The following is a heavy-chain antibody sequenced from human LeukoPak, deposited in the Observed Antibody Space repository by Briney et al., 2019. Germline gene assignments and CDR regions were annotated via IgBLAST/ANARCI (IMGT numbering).Heavy chain of an antibody. V-gene: IGHV1-69*04. Sequence: SVKVSCKASGYTFISYAISWVRQAPGQGLEWMGRIIPILGIANYAQKFQGRVTITADKSTSTAYMELSSLRSEDTAVYYCASLPYSNYANYYYYYGMDVWGQGTTVTVSS. CDR2: IIPILGIA. J-gene: IGHJ6*02. D-gene: IGHD4-11*01. CDR3: ASLPYSNYANYYYYYGMDV. CDR1: GYTFISYA.